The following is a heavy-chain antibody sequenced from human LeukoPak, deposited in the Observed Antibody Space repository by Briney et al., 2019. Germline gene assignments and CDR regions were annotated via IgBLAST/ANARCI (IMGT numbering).Heavy chain of an antibody. CDR3: ARRGTMVRGVILGY. CDR1: GYTFTSYD. V-gene: IGHV1-8*01. Sequence: GASVKVSCKASGYTFTSYDINWVRQATGQGLEWMGWMNPNSGNTGYAQKFQSRVTMTRNTSISTAYMELSSLRSEDTAVYYCARRGTMVRGVILGYWGQGTLVTVSS. D-gene: IGHD3-10*01. CDR2: MNPNSGNT. J-gene: IGHJ4*02.